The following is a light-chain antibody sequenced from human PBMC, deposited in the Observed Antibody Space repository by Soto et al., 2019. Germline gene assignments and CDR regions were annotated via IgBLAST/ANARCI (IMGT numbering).Light chain of an antibody. Sequence: EIVITQSPCTLSLSPGERATLSCRASQSVSSRLAWYQQKPGQAPRLLISGASSRATGIPDRFSGSGSGTDFTLTISRLEPEDFATYYCQQYDNLPLSFGGGTKVDIK. CDR3: QQYDNLPLS. CDR2: GAS. V-gene: IGKV3-20*01. J-gene: IGKJ4*01. CDR1: QSVSSR.